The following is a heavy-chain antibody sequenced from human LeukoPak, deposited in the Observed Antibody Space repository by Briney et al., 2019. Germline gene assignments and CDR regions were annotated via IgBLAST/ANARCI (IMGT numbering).Heavy chain of an antibody. CDR2: INWNGGST. Sequence: GGSLRLSCAASGFTFDDYGMSWVRQAPGKGLEWVSGINWNGGSTGYADSVKGRFTISRDNAKKSLYLQMNSLRAEDTAVYYCARAYSGTYGLGYYYMDVWGKGTTVTVSS. V-gene: IGHV3-20*04. CDR3: ARAYSGTYGLGYYYMDV. J-gene: IGHJ6*03. CDR1: GFTFDDYG. D-gene: IGHD1-26*01.